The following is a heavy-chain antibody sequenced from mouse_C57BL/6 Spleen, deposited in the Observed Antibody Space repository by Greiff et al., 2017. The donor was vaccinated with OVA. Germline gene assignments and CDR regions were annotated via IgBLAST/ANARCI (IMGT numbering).Heavy chain of an antibody. CDR3: TRDSNYVGYYYAMDY. V-gene: IGHV1-15*01. D-gene: IGHD2-5*01. CDR2: IDPETGGT. Sequence: QVQLQQSGAELVRPGASVTLSCKASGYTFTDYEMHWVKQTPVHGLEWIGAIDPETGGTAYNQKFKGKAILTADKSSSTAYMELRSLTSEDSAVYYCTRDSNYVGYYYAMDYWGQGTSVTVSS. CDR1: GYTFTDYE. J-gene: IGHJ4*01.